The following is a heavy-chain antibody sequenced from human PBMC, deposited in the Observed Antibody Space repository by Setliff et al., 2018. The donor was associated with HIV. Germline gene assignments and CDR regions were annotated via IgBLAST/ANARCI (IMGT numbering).Heavy chain of an antibody. Sequence: LSLTCSVSGGSISYHSWTWIRQPPGKGLEWIGYIYYTRTTDYNPSLRSRVSMSLDTSKNQFSLRLGSVTAADTAVYYCAGLGEKELRAWGRGTLVTVSS. CDR3: AGLGEKELRA. D-gene: IGHD3-16*01. J-gene: IGHJ4*02. CDR1: GGSISYHS. CDR2: IYYTRTT. V-gene: IGHV4-59*11.